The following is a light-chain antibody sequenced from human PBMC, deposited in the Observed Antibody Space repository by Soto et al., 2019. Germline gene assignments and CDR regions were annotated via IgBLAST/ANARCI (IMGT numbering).Light chain of an antibody. CDR3: CLYAVTFYV. CDR2: DVS. Sequence: QSVLSQARCGSGSPGQSVTISCTGTSSDVGTYDFVSWYQQHPGNAPRLMIFDVSERPSGVPDRFSGSKSGNTAPLTISGLQAEDEADYYCCLYAVTFYVFGTGTKVTVL. V-gene: IGLV2-11*01. J-gene: IGLJ1*01. CDR1: SSDVGTYDF.